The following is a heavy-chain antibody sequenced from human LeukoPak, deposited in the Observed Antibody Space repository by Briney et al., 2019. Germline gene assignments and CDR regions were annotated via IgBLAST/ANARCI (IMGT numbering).Heavy chain of an antibody. Sequence: SETLSLTCTVSGGSISSYYWSWIRQPPGKGLEWIGYIYYSGSTNYNPSLKSRVTISVDTSKNQFSLKLSSVTAADPAVYYCARTSSPVGYWGQGTLVTVSS. CDR2: IYYSGST. V-gene: IGHV4-59*01. CDR1: GGSISSYY. CDR3: ARTSSPVGY. D-gene: IGHD2-2*01. J-gene: IGHJ4*02.